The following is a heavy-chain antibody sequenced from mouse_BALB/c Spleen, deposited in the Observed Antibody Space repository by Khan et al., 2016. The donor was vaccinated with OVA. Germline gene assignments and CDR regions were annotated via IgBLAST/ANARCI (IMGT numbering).Heavy chain of an antibody. Sequence: QVQLKQSGAELVRPAASVKLPCKTSGYFFTSYWTHWVKQRSGQGLEWIVRIFPGTDNTTYNEKLKDRATLTADTSTSTAYMQLSCLKSKDSAVYFCAREESLYYFDYWGQGTTLTVSS. CDR2: IFPGTDNT. CDR1: GYFFTSYW. J-gene: IGHJ2*01. CDR3: AREESLYYFDY. D-gene: IGHD6-2*01. V-gene: IGHV1S132*01.